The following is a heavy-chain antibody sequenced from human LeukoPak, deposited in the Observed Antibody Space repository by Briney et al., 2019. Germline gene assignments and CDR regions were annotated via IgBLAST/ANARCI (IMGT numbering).Heavy chain of an antibody. D-gene: IGHD2-2*03. Sequence: PGGSLRLSCAASGFTFSSYWMHWVRQAPGKGLVWVSRINSDGSSTSYADSVKGRFTISRDDSRNTVFLQLNNLRVDDTAVYYCARASWISSADAVWWGQGTLVTVSS. J-gene: IGHJ4*02. V-gene: IGHV3-74*01. CDR3: ARASWISSADAVW. CDR1: GFTFSSYW. CDR2: INSDGSST.